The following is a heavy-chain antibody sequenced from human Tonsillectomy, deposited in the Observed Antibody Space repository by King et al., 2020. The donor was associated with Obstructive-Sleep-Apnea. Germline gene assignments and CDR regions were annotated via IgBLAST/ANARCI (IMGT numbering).Heavy chain of an antibody. CDR2: IRFDGSNK. J-gene: IGHJ3*02. V-gene: IGHV3-30*02. Sequence: VQLVESGGGVVQPGKSLRLSCGESGFTLGSYGMHWVRQAPGKGLEWVAFIRFDGSNKYYAGTVKGRFTISRDNSKNTLFLQMNSLGAEDTAVYYCARDQGRNTLWAAFLIWGQGTMVTVSS. CDR1: GFTLGSYG. CDR3: ARDQGRNTLWAAFLI. D-gene: IGHD3-10*01.